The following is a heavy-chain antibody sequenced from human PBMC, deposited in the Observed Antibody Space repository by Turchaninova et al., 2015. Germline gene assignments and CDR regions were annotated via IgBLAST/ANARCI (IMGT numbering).Heavy chain of an antibody. CDR2: ISAYNGNT. D-gene: IGHD1-7*01. J-gene: IGHJ3*02. Sequence: QVQLVPSVAEVKKPGTSAKVPCNASGYPLTTYCISWVRQAPGQGIEWKGWISAYNGNTNHAQKLQGRVTMTTDTSTSTAYMELRSLRSDDTAVYYCASITGTTLRGLSIWGQGTMVTVSS. CDR3: ASITGTTLRGLSI. V-gene: IGHV1-18*01. CDR1: GYPLTTYC.